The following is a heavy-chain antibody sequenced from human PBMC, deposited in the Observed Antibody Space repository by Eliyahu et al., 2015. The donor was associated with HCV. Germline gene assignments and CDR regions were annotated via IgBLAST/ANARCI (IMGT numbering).Heavy chain of an antibody. CDR3: AREFGHKPGHYYDYGLDV. J-gene: IGHJ6*01. Sequence: QVQLQESGPGLVKPSETLSLTCTVSGGSITSGPFYGAWIRKAAGKGLEWLGHISGDGKTRFSPSLQSRLSISIDKSANQISMRLSSVTAADSAVYFCAREFGHKPGHYYDYGLDVWGQGTTVTVSS. V-gene: IGHV4-61*02. CDR1: GGSITSGPFY. D-gene: IGHD1-14*01. CDR2: ISGDGKT.